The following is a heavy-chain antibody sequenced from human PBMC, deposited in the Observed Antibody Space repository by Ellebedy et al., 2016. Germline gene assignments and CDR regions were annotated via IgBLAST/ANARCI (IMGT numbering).Heavy chain of an antibody. J-gene: IGHJ4*02. CDR2: ISPYNDYR. CDR1: GYSFTSYG. CDR3: ARGGGWAVPYCTSASCPIDY. V-gene: IGHV1-18*04. Sequence: ASVKVSXXASGYSFTSYGLTWMRQAPGQGLEWIGWISPYNDYREYSQKVQGRVFMTTDTSTSTAYMELSDLRSDDTAVYYCARGGGWAVPYCTSASCPIDYWGQGTLLSVSS. D-gene: IGHD2-2*01.